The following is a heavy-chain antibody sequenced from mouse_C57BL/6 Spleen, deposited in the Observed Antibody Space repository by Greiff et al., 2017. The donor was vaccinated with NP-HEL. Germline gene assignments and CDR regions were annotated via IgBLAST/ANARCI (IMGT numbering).Heavy chain of an antibody. CDR2: IDPSVSYT. Sequence: VQLQQSGAELVKPGASVKLSCKASGYTFTSYWMQWVKQRPGQGLEWIGEIDPSVSYTNYNQKFKGKATLTVDTSSSTAYMQLSSLTSEDSAVYYCARSDYGISSFAYWGQGTLVTVSA. V-gene: IGHV1-50*01. CDR1: GYTFTSYW. D-gene: IGHD1-1*01. CDR3: ARSDYGISSFAY. J-gene: IGHJ3*01.